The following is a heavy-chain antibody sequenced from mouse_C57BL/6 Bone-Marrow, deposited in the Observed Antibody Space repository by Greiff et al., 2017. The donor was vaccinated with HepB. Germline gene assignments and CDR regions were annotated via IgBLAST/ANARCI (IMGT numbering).Heavy chain of an antibody. J-gene: IGHJ1*03. V-gene: IGHV1-69*01. CDR1: GYTFTSYW. D-gene: IGHD3-2*02. Sequence: QVQLQQSGAELVMPGASVKLSCKASGYTFTSYWMHWVKQRPGQGLEWIGEIDPSDSYTNYNQKFKGKSTLTVDKSSSTAYMQLSSLTSEDSAVYYCARFRYWYFDVWGTETTVTVSS. CDR2: IDPSDSYT. CDR3: ARFRYWYFDV.